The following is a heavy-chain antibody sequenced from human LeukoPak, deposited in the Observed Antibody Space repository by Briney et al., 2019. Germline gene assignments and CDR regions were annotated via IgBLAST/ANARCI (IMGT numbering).Heavy chain of an antibody. V-gene: IGHV4-59*01. CDR1: GGSIRNYF. D-gene: IGHD3-22*01. CDR2: IYDTGST. J-gene: IGHJ3*02. CDR3: DRVSRTMIMRNTIDI. Sequence: SETLSLTCTVSGGSIRNYFWSWIRQPPGKGLEWIGYIYDTGSTKYNPSLKSRVTISLDMSKNQFSLKLRSVTAADTAVYYCDRVSRTMIMRNTIDIWGQGTMVTVSS.